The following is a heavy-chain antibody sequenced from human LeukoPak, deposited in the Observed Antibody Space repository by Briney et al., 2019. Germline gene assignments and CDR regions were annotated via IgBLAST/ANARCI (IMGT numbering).Heavy chain of an antibody. CDR2: IFYSGST. CDR1: GGSISTSNYY. V-gene: IGHV4-39*07. J-gene: IGHJ6*03. D-gene: IGHD6-13*01. CDR3: ARDRREGIAAAGSDYYYMDV. Sequence: PSETLSLTCTVSGGSISTSNYYWGWIRQPPGKGLEWIGNIFYSGSTYYSPSLKSRVTISLDTSRNQFSLKLSSVTAADTAVYYCARDRREGIAAAGSDYYYMDVWGKGTTVTISS.